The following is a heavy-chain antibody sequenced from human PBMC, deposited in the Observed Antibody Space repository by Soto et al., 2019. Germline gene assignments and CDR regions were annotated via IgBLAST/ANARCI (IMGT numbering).Heavy chain of an antibody. CDR1: GFTFSSYG. V-gene: IGHV3-30*18. Sequence: GGSLRLSCAASGFTFSSYGMHWVRQAPGKGLEWVAVISYDGSNKYYADSVKGRLTISRDNSKNTLYLQMNSLRAEDTAVYYCAKDTAMVYFGYWGQGTLVTVSS. D-gene: IGHD5-18*01. J-gene: IGHJ4*02. CDR3: AKDTAMVYFGY. CDR2: ISYDGSNK.